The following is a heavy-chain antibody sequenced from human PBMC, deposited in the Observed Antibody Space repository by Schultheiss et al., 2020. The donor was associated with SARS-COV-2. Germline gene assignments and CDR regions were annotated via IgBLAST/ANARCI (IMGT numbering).Heavy chain of an antibody. CDR3: ARGPNDYGGPMAFDI. D-gene: IGHD4-23*01. Sequence: GGSLRLSCAASGFTVSSNYMSWVRQAPGKGLEWVSRINSDGSSTSYADSVKGRFTISRDNSKNTLYLQMNSLRAEDTAVYYCARGPNDYGGPMAFDIWGQGTMVTVSS. V-gene: IGHV3-74*01. J-gene: IGHJ3*02. CDR1: GFTVSSNY. CDR2: INSDGSST.